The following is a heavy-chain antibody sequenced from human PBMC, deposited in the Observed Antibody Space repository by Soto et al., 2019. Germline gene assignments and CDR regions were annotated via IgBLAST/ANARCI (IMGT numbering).Heavy chain of an antibody. CDR2: IYWNDDK. J-gene: IGHJ4*02. V-gene: IGHV2-5*01. CDR1: GFSLSTSGVG. Sequence: QITLKESGPTLVKPTQTLTLTCTFSGFSLSTSGVGVGWIRQPPGKALEWLALIYWNDDKRYSPSLKSRLTITKDTSKNHVVLTMTNMDPVDTATYYCAHRLITMVRGPLFDYWGQGTLVTVSS. D-gene: IGHD3-10*01. CDR3: AHRLITMVRGPLFDY.